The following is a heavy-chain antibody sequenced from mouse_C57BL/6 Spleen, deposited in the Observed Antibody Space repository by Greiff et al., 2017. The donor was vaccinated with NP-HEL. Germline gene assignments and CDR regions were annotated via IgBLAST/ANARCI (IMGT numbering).Heavy chain of an antibody. CDR2: INPNYGTT. J-gene: IGHJ4*01. Sequence: EVQLQQSGPELVKPGASVKISCKASGYSFTDYNMNWVKQSNGKSLEWIGVINPNYGTTSYNQKFKGKATLTVDQSSSTADMQLNSRTYEDSAVYYCAREDYGKGAMDYWGQGTSVTVSS. D-gene: IGHD1-1*01. V-gene: IGHV1-39*01. CDR1: GYSFTDYN. CDR3: AREDYGKGAMDY.